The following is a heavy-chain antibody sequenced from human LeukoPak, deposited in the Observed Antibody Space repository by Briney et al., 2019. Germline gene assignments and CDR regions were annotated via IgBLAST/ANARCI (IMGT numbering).Heavy chain of an antibody. V-gene: IGHV3-11*01. Sequence: GGSLRLSCAASGFTFSDYYMSWIRQAPGKGLEWVSYISSSGSTIYYADSVKGRFTISRDNAKNSLYLQMNSLRAEDTAVYYCARDVKSRRRQWFGELSVYYYYYMDVWGKGTTVTISS. CDR3: ARDVKSRRRQWFGELSVYYYYYMDV. CDR1: GFTFSDYY. CDR2: ISSSGSTI. D-gene: IGHD3-10*01. J-gene: IGHJ6*03.